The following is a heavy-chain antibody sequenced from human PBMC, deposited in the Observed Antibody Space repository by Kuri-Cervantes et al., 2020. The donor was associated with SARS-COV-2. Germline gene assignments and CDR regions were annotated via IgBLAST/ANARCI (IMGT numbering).Heavy chain of an antibody. J-gene: IGHJ6*02. D-gene: IGHD3-22*01. CDR2: IIPIFGTA. V-gene: IGHV1-69*06. CDR1: GYTFTDYY. Sequence: SVKVSCKTSGYTFTDYYVRWVRQAPGQGLEWMGGIIPIFGTANYAQKFQGRVTITADKSTSTAYMELSSLRSEDTAVYYCARDLYYYDSSGPEGYYNYGMDVWGQGTTVTVSS. CDR3: ARDLYYYDSSGPEGYYNYGMDV.